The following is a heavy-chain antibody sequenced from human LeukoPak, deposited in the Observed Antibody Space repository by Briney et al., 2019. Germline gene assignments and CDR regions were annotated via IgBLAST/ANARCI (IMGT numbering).Heavy chain of an antibody. D-gene: IGHD1-26*01. CDR2: INPSGGST. CDR3: ARGGSYYIYYYYGMDV. J-gene: IGHJ6*02. Sequence: ASVKVSCEASGYTFTSYYMHWVRQAPGQGLEWMGIINPSGGSTSYAQKFQGRVTMTRDTSTSTVYMELSSLRSEDTAVYYCARGGSYYIYYYYGMDVWGQGTTVTVSS. CDR1: GYTFTSYY. V-gene: IGHV1-46*01.